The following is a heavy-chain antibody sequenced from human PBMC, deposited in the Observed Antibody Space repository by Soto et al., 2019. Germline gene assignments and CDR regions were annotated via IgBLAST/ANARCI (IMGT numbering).Heavy chain of an antibody. CDR2: IIPIFGTA. V-gene: IGHV1-69*01. CDR3: ARDGGRHSGGIDY. CDR1: GGTFSSYS. Sequence: QVQLVQSGDEVTKPVSSVKVSCKASGGTFSSYSINWVRQAPGQGLEWMGEIIPIFGTANYAQKFQGRVTIPADECTSTAYMELSSLRSEDTAVYYCARDGGRHSGGIDYCGQGTMVTVSS. D-gene: IGHD1-26*01. J-gene: IGHJ4*02.